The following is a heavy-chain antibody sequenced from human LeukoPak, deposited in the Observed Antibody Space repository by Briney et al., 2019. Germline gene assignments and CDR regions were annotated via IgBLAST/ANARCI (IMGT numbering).Heavy chain of an antibody. CDR3: ARSRRYCSSTSCYSIDY. CDR2: INHSGST. CDR1: GGSFSGYY. J-gene: IGHJ4*02. V-gene: IGHV4-34*01. D-gene: IGHD2-2*01. Sequence: PSETLSLTCAVYGGSFSGYYWSWIRQPPGKGLEWIGEINHSGSTNYNPSLKSRVTISVDTSKNQFSLKLGSVTAADTAVYYCARSRRYCSSTSCYSIDYWGQGTLVTVSS.